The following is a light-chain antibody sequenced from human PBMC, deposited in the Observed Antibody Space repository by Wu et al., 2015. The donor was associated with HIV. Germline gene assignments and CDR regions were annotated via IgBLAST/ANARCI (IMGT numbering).Light chain of an antibody. CDR1: QSISSN. V-gene: IGKV3-15*01. CDR2: DAS. CDR3: QQYNNWPPYT. J-gene: IGKJ2*01. Sequence: EIVMTQSPATVSVSPGERATLSCRASQSISSNLAWYQQKPGQAPRLLIYDASTRATGIPATFSGSGSETEFTLTISSMQSEDFAVYYCQQYNNWPPYTFGQGTKLEIK.